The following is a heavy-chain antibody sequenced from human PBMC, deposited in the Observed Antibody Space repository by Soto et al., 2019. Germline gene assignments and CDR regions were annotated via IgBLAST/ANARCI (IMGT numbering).Heavy chain of an antibody. CDR1: GYTFTSYY. CDR2: INPSGGST. V-gene: IGHV1-46*01. CDR3: AREVGVTTTGSPDAFDI. J-gene: IGHJ3*02. D-gene: IGHD1-26*01. Sequence: ASVKVFCKAPGYTFTSYYMHWVRQAPGQGLEWMGIINPSGGSTSYAQKFQGRVTMTRDTSTSTVYMELSSLRSEDTAVYYCAREVGVTTTGSPDAFDIWGQGTMVTVSS.